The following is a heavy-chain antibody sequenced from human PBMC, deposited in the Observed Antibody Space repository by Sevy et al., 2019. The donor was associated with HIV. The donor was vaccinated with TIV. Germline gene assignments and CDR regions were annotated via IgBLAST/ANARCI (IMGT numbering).Heavy chain of an antibody. J-gene: IGHJ4*02. V-gene: IGHV4-30-4*01. CDR2: IYYTGGT. Sequence: QSQTLSLTCTVSGGSISSGDYYWSWIRQPPGKGLEWIGYIYYTGGTYYNPSLKSRVSMSVDTSTNQFSLKLSSVTAADTAVYYCASNRDYNNGPFDYWGQGTLVTVSS. CDR3: ASNRDYNNGPFDY. D-gene: IGHD4-4*01. CDR1: GGSISSGDYY.